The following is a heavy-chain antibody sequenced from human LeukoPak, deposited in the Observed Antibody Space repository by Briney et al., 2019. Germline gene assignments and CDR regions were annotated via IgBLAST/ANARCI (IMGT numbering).Heavy chain of an antibody. CDR3: TTDPGVEWDLYRNAFDI. CDR2: IKLKTDGGAT. J-gene: IGHJ3*02. V-gene: IGHV3-15*07. CDR1: GFTFSDAW. Sequence: GGSLRLSCAASGFTFSDAWMNWVRQAPGKGLEWVGRIKLKTDGGATDYAAPVKGRFTISRDDLKNTLYLQMNSLKTEDTAVYYCTTDPGVEWDLYRNAFDIWGQGTMVTVSS. D-gene: IGHD1-26*01.